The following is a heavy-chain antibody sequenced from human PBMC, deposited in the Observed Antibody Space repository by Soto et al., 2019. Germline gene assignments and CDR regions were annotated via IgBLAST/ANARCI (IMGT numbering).Heavy chain of an antibody. CDR3: ARGGGVGATTGWD. Sequence: QVQLVQSGAEVKKPGSSVKVSCKASGGTFSNYAISWVRQAPGQGLEWMGGIIPIFGTANYAQKFQGRVRITADISTSTAYRELISLRSGDRAVYYWARGGGVGATTGWDWGQGTLVTVSS. CDR1: GGTFSNYA. J-gene: IGHJ4*02. V-gene: IGHV1-69*06. CDR2: IIPIFGTA. D-gene: IGHD1-26*01.